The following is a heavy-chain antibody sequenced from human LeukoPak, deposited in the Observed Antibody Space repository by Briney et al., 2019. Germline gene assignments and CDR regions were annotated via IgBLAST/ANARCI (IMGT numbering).Heavy chain of an antibody. J-gene: IGHJ2*01. CDR1: GCTFSNYW. D-gene: IGHD6-19*01. CDR2: IKQNGSKK. V-gene: IGHV3-7*01. Sequence: PAGSLRLSCAASGCTFSNYWMTWVRQPPGKGLEWVANIKQNGSKKYYVDSVKGRFTISRDNAKNSLYLQMNSLRAEDTAVYYCGRGFDAVTGPHSWYFDVWGRGTLVTVSS. CDR3: GRGFDAVTGPHSWYFDV.